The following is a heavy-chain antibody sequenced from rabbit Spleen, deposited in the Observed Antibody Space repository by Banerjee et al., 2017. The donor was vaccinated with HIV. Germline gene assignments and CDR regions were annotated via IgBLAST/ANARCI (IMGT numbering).Heavy chain of an antibody. V-gene: IGHV1S40*01. Sequence: QSLEESGGDLVKPGASLTLTCTASGFTLSSYWMCWVRQAPGKGLEWLACIGSASGAITYYANWAKGRFTISKTSSTTVSLQMTSLTVADTATYFCARGNYAGNLGVMVLWGQGTLVTV. D-gene: IGHD4-2*01. CDR3: ARGNYAGNLGVMVL. CDR2: IGSASGAIT. J-gene: IGHJ3*01. CDR1: GFTLSSYW.